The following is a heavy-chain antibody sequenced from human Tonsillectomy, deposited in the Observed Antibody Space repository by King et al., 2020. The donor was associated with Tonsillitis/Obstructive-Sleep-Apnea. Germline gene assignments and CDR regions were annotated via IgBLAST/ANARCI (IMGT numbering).Heavy chain of an antibody. CDR1: GFTFSNFA. Sequence: VQLVQSGGGLVQPGGSLRLSCAASGFTFSNFAMSWVRQAPGKGLEWVSTLSGSGVSIYYADSVKGRFTISRDNCKNTLYLQMNNLRAEEAAIYCCAKQITVTGGWFDPWGQGTLVTVSS. J-gene: IGHJ5*02. CDR3: AKQITVTGGWFDP. CDR2: LSGSGVSI. V-gene: IGHV3-23*04. D-gene: IGHD4-11*01.